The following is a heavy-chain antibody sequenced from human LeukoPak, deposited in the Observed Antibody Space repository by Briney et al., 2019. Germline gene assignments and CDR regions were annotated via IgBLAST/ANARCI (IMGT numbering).Heavy chain of an antibody. Sequence: GGSLRLSCAASGFTFSSYGMHWVRQAPGKGLEWVAFIRYDGSNRYYADSVKGRFTISRDNSKNTLYLQMNSLRAEDTAVYYCAKDLYCSSTSCYAYGDYVAGDYWGQGTLVTVSS. V-gene: IGHV3-30*02. D-gene: IGHD2-2*01. J-gene: IGHJ4*02. CDR3: AKDLYCSSTSCYAYGDYVAGDY. CDR1: GFTFSSYG. CDR2: IRYDGSNR.